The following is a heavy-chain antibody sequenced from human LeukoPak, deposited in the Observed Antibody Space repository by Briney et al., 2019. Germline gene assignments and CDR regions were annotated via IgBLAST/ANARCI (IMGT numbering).Heavy chain of an antibody. CDR2: ISYDGSNK. D-gene: IGHD3-22*01. Sequence: GGSLRLSCAASGFTFSSYAMHWVRQAPGKGLEWVAVISYDGSNKYYADSVKGRFTISRDNSKNTLYLQMNSLRAEDTAVYYCARDTNLDDSSGYYFDYWGQGTLVTVSS. J-gene: IGHJ4*02. CDR3: ARDTNLDDSSGYYFDY. V-gene: IGHV3-30-3*01. CDR1: GFTFSSYA.